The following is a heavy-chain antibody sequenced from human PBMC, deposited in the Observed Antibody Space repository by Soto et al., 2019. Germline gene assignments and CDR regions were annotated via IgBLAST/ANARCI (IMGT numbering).Heavy chain of an antibody. CDR1: GITFSDYW. J-gene: IGHJ4*02. CDR2: IRGDGSEK. D-gene: IGHD1-7*01. V-gene: IGHV3-7*01. CDR3: ATDRSWNLNY. Sequence: PGGSLRLSCAISGITFSDYWMSWLRQAPGKGLEWVANIRGDGSEKHYVDSVKGRLTISRDNAKNSLYLQMNSLRAEDTAVYYCATDRSWNLNYCGEGTPVTVSS.